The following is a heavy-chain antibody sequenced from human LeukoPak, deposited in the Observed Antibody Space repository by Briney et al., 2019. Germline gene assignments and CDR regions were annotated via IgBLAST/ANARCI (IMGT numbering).Heavy chain of an antibody. J-gene: IGHJ4*02. CDR1: GFTFSSYT. CDR2: ISGSDGST. D-gene: IGHD3-3*01. Sequence: TGGSLRLSCAASGFTFSSYTMSWVRRAPGKGLEWVSAISGSDGSTYYADSVKGRVTISRDNSKNTLYLQTNSLRAEDTAVYYCAKAEFYDFWSGYYSDYWGQGALVTVSS. V-gene: IGHV3-23*01. CDR3: AKAEFYDFWSGYYSDY.